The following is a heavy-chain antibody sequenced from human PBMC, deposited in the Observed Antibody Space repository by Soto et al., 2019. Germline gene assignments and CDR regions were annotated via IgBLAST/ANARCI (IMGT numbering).Heavy chain of an antibody. J-gene: IGHJ4*02. V-gene: IGHV4-34*01. CDR1: GGTFIGYY. CDR3: ARDKITGLFDY. D-gene: IGHD2-8*02. Sequence: SETQSLTYAVEGGTFIGYYWSWIRQPPGTGLEWIGEINHSGSTNYNPSLKSRVTISVDTSKNQFSLKLTSVTAADTAVYYCARDKITGLFDYWGQGTLVTVSS. CDR2: INHSGST.